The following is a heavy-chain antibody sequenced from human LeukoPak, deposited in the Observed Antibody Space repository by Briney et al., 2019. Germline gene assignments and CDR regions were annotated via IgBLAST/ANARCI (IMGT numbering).Heavy chain of an antibody. V-gene: IGHV4-34*01. J-gene: IGHJ4*02. Sequence: PSETLSLTCAVYGGSFSAYYWSWIRQPPGKGLEWIGEINHSGSTNYNPSLESRVTISVDTSNSQFSLTLSSVTAADTAVYYCARGYPRDILTGYTEYYFDYWGQGTLVTVSS. CDR3: ARGYPRDILTGYTEYYFDY. D-gene: IGHD3-9*01. CDR2: INHSGST. CDR1: GGSFSAYY.